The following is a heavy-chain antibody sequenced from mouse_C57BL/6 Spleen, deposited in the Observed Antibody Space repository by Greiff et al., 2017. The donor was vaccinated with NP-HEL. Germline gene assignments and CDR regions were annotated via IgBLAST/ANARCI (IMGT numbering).Heavy chain of an antibody. CDR1: GFTFSSYG. CDR2: ISSGGSYT. D-gene: IGHD1-1*01. V-gene: IGHV5-6*01. Sequence: EVHLVESGGDLVKPGGSLKLSCAASGFTFSSYGMSWVRQTPDKRLEWVATISSGGSYTYYPDSVKGRFTISRDNAKNTLYLQMSSLKSEDTAMYYCARHAYGEAMDYWGQGTSVTVSS. CDR3: ARHAYGEAMDY. J-gene: IGHJ4*01.